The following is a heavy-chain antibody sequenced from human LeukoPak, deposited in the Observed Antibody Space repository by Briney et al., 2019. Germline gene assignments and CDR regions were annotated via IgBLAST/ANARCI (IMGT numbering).Heavy chain of an antibody. CDR1: GFIFSSFS. V-gene: IGHV3-21*01. J-gene: IGHJ4*02. CDR3: ARVGQGTDY. D-gene: IGHD1-1*01. CDR2: ISSSSTYI. Sequence: PGGSLRLSCAASGFIFSSFSMNWVRQVPGKGLEWVSSISSSSTYIFYADSVKGRFSISRDDAKNSLYLQMNSLRAEDTAVYYCARVGQGTDYWGQRTLVTVSS.